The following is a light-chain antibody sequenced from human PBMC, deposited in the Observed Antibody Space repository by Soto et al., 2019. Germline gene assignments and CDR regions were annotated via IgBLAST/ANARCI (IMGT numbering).Light chain of an antibody. CDR1: QSVSSY. J-gene: IGKJ1*01. Sequence: EIVLTQSPATLSLSPGERATLSCRASQSVSSYLAWYQQKPGQAPRLLIYDASNRATGIPARFSGSGSGTDFTLTISSLEPEDLAVYYCQQRSSLRTFGQGTKVEIK. CDR2: DAS. CDR3: QQRSSLRT. V-gene: IGKV3-11*01.